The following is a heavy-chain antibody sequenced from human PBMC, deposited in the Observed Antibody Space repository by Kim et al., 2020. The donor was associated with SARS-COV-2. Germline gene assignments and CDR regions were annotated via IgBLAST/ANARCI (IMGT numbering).Heavy chain of an antibody. V-gene: IGHV3-30*04. CDR2: TSYDEVNK. CDR1: GFTFSHYA. Sequence: GGSLRLSCAASGFTFSHYAMHWVRQAPGKGLEWVAMTSYDEVNKYYIDSVRGRFSISRDNSKNTLYLQMDSLRAEDTAVYYCAREDSSGYYQRRPFDYWGQGTLVTVSS. D-gene: IGHD3-22*01. CDR3: AREDSSGYYQRRPFDY. J-gene: IGHJ4*02.